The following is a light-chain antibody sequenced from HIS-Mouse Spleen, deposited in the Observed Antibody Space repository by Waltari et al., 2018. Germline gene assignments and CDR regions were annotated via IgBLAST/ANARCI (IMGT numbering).Light chain of an antibody. J-gene: IGLJ2*01. CDR3: AAWDDSLSGHVV. CDR1: SPNIGSNY. Sequence: QSVLTQPPSASGTPGPRVTIPCSGRSPNIGSNYVNWYQQLPVTAPKPLIYRNNQRPSGVPDRFSGAKSGTPASLAISGLRSEDEADYYCAAWDDSLSGHVVFGGGTKLTVL. CDR2: RNN. V-gene: IGLV1-47*01.